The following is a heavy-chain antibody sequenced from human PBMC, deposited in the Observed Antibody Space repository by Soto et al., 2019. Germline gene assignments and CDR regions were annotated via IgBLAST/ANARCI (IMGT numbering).Heavy chain of an antibody. J-gene: IGHJ6*02. D-gene: IGHD2-2*01. CDR1: GGTFSSYA. CDR3: ARDSARVVVPAAMRDYGMDV. Sequence: ASVKVACKASGGTFSSYAISWVRQAPGQGLEWMGGIIPIFGTANYAQKFQGRVTITADESTSTAYMELSSLRSEDTAVYYCARDSARVVVPAAMRDYGMDVWGQGTTVTVSS. V-gene: IGHV1-69*13. CDR2: IIPIFGTA.